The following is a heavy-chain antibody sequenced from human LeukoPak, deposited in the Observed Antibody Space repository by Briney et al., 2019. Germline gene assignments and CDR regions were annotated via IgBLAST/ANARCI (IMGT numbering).Heavy chain of an antibody. Sequence: GGSLRLSCAATGFTSVNYAMSWVRQAPGKGLEWVSAISGSGGYTYYADSVKGRFTISRVNSKNTLYLQMNSLRAEDTAVYYCAKGDRAFDMWGQGTMVTVS. CDR1: GFTSVNYA. CDR3: AKGDRAFDM. V-gene: IGHV3-23*01. CDR2: ISGSGGYT. J-gene: IGHJ3*02.